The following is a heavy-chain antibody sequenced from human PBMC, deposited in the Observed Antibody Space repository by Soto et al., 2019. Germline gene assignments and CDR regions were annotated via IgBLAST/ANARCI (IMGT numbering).Heavy chain of an antibody. J-gene: IGHJ5*02. CDR3: AAFDPGPMGFDP. V-gene: IGHV1-58*01. Sequence: ASVKVSCKASGFTFSSSAVQWVRQARGQRLEWIGKIVVGSGNTNYAQKFQERVTITRDMSTSTAYMELSSLSSEDTAFYYCAAFDPGPMGFDPWGQGTLGTV. CDR2: IVVGSGNT. CDR1: GFTFSSSA. D-gene: IGHD3-9*01.